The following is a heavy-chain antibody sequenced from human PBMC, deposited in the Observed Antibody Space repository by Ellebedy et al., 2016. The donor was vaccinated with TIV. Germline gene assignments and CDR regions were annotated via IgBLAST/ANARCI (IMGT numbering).Heavy chain of an antibody. J-gene: IGHJ4*02. V-gene: IGHV3-21*06. CDR3: ARDQETGITVVVVDRFDS. CDR2: ISSGGDDT. D-gene: IGHD3-22*01. Sequence: PGGSLRLSCGASGFTFRRFAMHWVRQAPGKGLEWVSLISSGGDDTDYADSVKGRFTISRDNAKNLLYLQMNSLRDEDTDVYYCARDQETGITVVVVDRFDSWGQGTQVTVSS. CDR1: GFTFRRFA.